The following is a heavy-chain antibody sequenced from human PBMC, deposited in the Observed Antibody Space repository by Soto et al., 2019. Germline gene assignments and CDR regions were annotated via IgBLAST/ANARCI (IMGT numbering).Heavy chain of an antibody. CDR2: ISFTGNT. Sequence: QLQLQESGPGLVRPSETLTLTCTVSGGSISTSDYYWGWIRQPPGKGLEFIGSISFTGNTYYTPSLKSRVTISVDTSKNQFSLKLSSVTAADTAVHYCVRRASTTGTSDSWGQGTLVTVSS. V-gene: IGHV4-39*01. CDR1: GGSISTSDYY. J-gene: IGHJ5*01. D-gene: IGHD1-1*01. CDR3: VRRASTTGTSDS.